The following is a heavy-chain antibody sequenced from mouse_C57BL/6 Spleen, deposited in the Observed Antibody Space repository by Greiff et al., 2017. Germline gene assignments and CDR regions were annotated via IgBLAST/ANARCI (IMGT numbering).Heavy chain of an antibody. D-gene: IGHD1-3*01. CDR1: GYTFTSYW. CDR2: IHPSDSAT. J-gene: IGHJ3*01. CDR3: ARGLVAGFAY. Sequence: QVQLQQPGAELVKPGASVKVSCKASGYTFTSYWMHWVKQRPGQGLAWIGSIHPSDSATNYNQKLKGKATLTVDKSSRPAYLQLSSLTSYDSAVYYCARGLVAGFAYGGQGTLVTVSA. V-gene: IGHV1-74*01.